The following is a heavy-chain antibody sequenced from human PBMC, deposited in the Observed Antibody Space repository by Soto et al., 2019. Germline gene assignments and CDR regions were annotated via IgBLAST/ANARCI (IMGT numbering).Heavy chain of an antibody. CDR3: ARHLEMAALYYGMYX. D-gene: IGHD3-3*01. V-gene: IGHV5-51*01. CDR2: IYTGDSDT. J-gene: IGHJ6*02. CDR1: GYSFTSYW. Sequence: GESLKIYCKGSGYSFTSYWIGWVRQMPGKGLEWMGIIYTGDSDTRYSTSFKGQVTISDYKSISTAYLQWSSLKASETAMYYCARHLEMAALYYGMYXWGQGTSFTVS.